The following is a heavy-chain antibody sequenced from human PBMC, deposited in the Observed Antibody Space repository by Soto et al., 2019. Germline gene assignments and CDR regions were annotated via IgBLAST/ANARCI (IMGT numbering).Heavy chain of an antibody. D-gene: IGHD2-8*01. J-gene: IGHJ4*02. CDR1: GYTFSNYA. V-gene: IGHV1-18*04. CDR3: AREISLIMAAPDY. CDR2: VSPYNGNA. Sequence: ASVKVSCKTSGYTFSNYAISWVRQGPGQGLEWMGWVSPYNGNANYTEKFQGRVSMTTDTSTTTAYMELTSLTSDDTAIYYCAREISLIMAAPDYWGQGTLVTVSS.